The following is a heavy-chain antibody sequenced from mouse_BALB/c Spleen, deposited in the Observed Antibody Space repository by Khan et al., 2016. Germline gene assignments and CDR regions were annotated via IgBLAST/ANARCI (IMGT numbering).Heavy chain of an antibody. J-gene: IGHJ2*01. CDR3: ARVANSFRVFDY. D-gene: IGHD1-2*01. Sequence: QVQLQQSGAELAKPGASVKMSCKASDYTFTSYWMHWVKQRPGQGLEWIGYINHSTGYXEYNQKFKDKATLTADKSSSTAYMQLSSLTSEDSAVYYCARVANSFRVFDYWGQGTTLTVSS. V-gene: IGHV1-7*01. CDR2: INHSTGYX. CDR1: DYTFTSYW.